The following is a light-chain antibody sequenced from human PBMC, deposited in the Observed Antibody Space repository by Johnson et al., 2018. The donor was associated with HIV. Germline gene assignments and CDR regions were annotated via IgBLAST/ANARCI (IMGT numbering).Light chain of an antibody. V-gene: IGLV1-51*02. CDR3: GTWDISLSVGYV. CDR1: NSNIGNNY. CDR2: ENN. J-gene: IGLJ1*01. Sequence: QSVLTQPPSVPAAPGQKVTISCSGSNSNIGNNYVSWYQQLPGTAPKFLICENNKRPSGIPDRFSGSKSGTSATLGITGLQTGDEADYYCGTWDISLSVGYVFGTGTKVTVL.